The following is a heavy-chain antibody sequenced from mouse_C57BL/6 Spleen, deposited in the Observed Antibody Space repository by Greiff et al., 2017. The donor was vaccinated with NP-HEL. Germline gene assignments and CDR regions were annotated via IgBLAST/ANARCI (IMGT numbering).Heavy chain of an antibody. Sequence: EVQGVESGGGLVQPKGSLKLSCAASGFSFNTYAMNWVRQAPGKGLEWVARIRSKSNNYATYYADSVKDRFTISRADSESMLYLQMNNLKTEDTAKYYWVRSEDYYYGRTYAMDYWGQGTSVTVSS. D-gene: IGHD1-1*01. CDR3: VRSEDYYYGRTYAMDY. CDR2: IRSKSNNYAT. J-gene: IGHJ4*01. V-gene: IGHV10-1*01. CDR1: GFSFNTYA.